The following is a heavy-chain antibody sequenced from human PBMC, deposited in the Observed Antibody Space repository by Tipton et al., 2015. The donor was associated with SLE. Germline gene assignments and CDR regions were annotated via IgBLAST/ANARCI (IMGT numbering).Heavy chain of an antibody. D-gene: IGHD3-22*01. J-gene: IGHJ3*02. Sequence: TLSLTCTVSGGSISSGSYYWSWIRQPPGMGLEWIGYIYTSGSTNYNPSLKSLVTISVDTSKNQFSLKLSSVTAADTAVYYCARVPYYYDSSGYYYLVAFDIWGQGTMVTVSS. CDR1: GGSISSGSYY. CDR2: IYTSGST. CDR3: ARVPYYYDSSGYYYLVAFDI. V-gene: IGHV4-61*09.